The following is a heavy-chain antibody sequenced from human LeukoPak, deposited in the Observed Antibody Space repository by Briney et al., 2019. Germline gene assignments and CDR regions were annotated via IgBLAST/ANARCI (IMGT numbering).Heavy chain of an antibody. CDR2: ISNSGDSI. CDR3: ARDVSYYYDSSRDAFDI. Sequence: GGSLRLSCAASGFTFSDYYMSWIRQAPGKGLEWVSYISNSGDSIYYAASVKGRFTISRDNAKNSLYLQMNSLRAEDTAVYYCARDVSYYYDSSRDAFDIWGQGTMVTVSS. D-gene: IGHD3-22*01. V-gene: IGHV3-11*04. J-gene: IGHJ3*02. CDR1: GFTFSDYY.